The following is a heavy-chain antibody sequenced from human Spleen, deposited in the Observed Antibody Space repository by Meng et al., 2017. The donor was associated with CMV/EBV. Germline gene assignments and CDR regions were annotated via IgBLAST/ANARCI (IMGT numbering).Heavy chain of an antibody. Sequence: GGSLRLSCATSGFSFSGFSMNWVRQAPGKGLEWVSFISSGGSHIYYADSVRGRFTISKHNGEKSLYLQMDSLRADDTAVYYCARDSVNSIFGVAFSGGGFDYWGQGALVTVSS. CDR2: ISSGGSHI. D-gene: IGHD3-3*01. CDR1: GFSFSGFS. V-gene: IGHV3-21*01. J-gene: IGHJ4*02. CDR3: ARDSVNSIFGVAFSGGGFDY.